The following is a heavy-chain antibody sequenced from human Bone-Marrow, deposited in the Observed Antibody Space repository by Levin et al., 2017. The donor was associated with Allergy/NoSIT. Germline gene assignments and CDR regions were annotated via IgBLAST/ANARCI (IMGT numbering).Heavy chain of an antibody. V-gene: IGHV3-7*01. J-gene: IGHJ4*02. CDR2: IKQDGSEK. CDR3: ARGGKEYFDY. Sequence: GGSLRLSCAASAFTFSSYWMSWVRQAPGKGLEWVANIKQDGSEKYYVDSVKGRFTISRDNAKNSLYLQMNSLRAEDTAVYYCARGGKEYFDYWGQGTLVTVSS. D-gene: IGHD1-26*01. CDR1: AFTFSSYW.